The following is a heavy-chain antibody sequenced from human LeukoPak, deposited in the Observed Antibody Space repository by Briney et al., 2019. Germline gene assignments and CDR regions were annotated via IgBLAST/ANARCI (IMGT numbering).Heavy chain of an antibody. V-gene: IGHV4-39*01. CDR1: GVSISSGHYY. CDR2: VYYSGST. CDR3: ARSSGSFFY. Sequence: PSETLSLTCTVSGVSISSGHYYWNWIRQPPGKGPEWIGSVYYSGSTYYNPSLRGRVTIDVDTSENQFSVKLNSVTAADTAVYYCARSSGSFFYWGQGTLVTVSS. D-gene: IGHD1-26*01. J-gene: IGHJ4*02.